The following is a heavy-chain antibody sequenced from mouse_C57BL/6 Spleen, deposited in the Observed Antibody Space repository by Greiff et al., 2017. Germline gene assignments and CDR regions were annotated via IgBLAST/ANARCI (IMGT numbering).Heavy chain of an antibody. CDR3: TRGGYDEGGYAMDY. CDR1: GYTFTDYE. J-gene: IGHJ4*01. CDR2: IDPETGGT. V-gene: IGHV1-15*01. Sequence: QVQLQQSGAELVRPGASVTLSCKASGYTFTDYEMHWVKQTPVHGLEWIGAIDPETGGTAYNQKFKGKAILTADNSSSTAYMELRRLTSEDSAVYYGTRGGYDEGGYAMDYWGQGTSVTVSS. D-gene: IGHD2-2*01.